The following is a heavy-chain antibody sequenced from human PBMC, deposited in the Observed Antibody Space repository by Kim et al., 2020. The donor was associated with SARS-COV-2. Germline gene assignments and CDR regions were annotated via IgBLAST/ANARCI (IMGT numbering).Heavy chain of an antibody. Sequence: ASVKVSCKASGYIFTNYYLHWVRQAPGQGLEWMGIINPSVGSTSYTQKFQGRVTMTRDTSTSTVYMELGSLSSEHTAVYYCARGYVVGVSSGYFPLRYFDSWGQGTLLTVS. CDR1: GYIFTNYY. V-gene: IGHV1-46*01. CDR2: INPSVGST. J-gene: IGHJ4*02. D-gene: IGHD3-22*01. CDR3: ARGYVVGVSSGYFPLRYFDS.